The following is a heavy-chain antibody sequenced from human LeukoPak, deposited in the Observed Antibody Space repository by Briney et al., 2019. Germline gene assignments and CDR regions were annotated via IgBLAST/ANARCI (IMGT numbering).Heavy chain of an antibody. Sequence: SETLSLTCSVSGYSISSGYYWGWIRQPPGKGLEWIAHIYHSGTTYYNPSLKSRVTMSVDTSKNQFSLKLSSVTAADTAVYYCARYSSSWFSGDYWGQGNLVTVSS. CDR3: ARYSSSWFSGDY. J-gene: IGHJ4*02. CDR1: GYSISSGYY. D-gene: IGHD6-13*01. CDR2: IYHSGTT. V-gene: IGHV4-38-2*02.